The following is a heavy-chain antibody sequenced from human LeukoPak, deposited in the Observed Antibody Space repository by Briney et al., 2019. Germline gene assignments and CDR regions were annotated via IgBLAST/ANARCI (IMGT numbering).Heavy chain of an antibody. J-gene: IGHJ5*02. D-gene: IGHD2-2*01. V-gene: IGHV1-2*02. Sequence: ASVKVSCKASGYTFTGYYMHWVRQAPGQGLEWMGWINPNSGGTNYAQKFQGRVTMTRDTSISTAYMELSRLRSDDTAVYYCARDPVRDIVVVPAQNWFDPWGQGTLVTVSS. CDR1: GYTFTGYY. CDR3: ARDPVRDIVVVPAQNWFDP. CDR2: INPNSGGT.